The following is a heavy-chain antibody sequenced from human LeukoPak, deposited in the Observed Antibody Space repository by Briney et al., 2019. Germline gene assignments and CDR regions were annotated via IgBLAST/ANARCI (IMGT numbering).Heavy chain of an antibody. J-gene: IGHJ4*02. CDR2: ITLGSAT. V-gene: IGHV3-48*02. Sequence: GGSLRLSCAASGFTFSSYTMNWVRQAPGKGLEWISYITLGSATYYAESVKGRFTISRDNAKNSLYLQMNSLRDEDTAVYYCARDLSYSFDYWGQGALVPVSS. CDR3: ARDLSYSFDY. CDR1: GFTFSSYT. D-gene: IGHD1-26*01.